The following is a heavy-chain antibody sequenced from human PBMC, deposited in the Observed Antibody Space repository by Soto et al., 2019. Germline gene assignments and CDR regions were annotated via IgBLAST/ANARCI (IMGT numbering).Heavy chain of an antibody. V-gene: IGHV3-21*01. CDR3: ARVVVFNEPVIPETNYYYYGMDV. D-gene: IGHD3-16*02. CDR1: GFTFSSYS. Sequence: PGGSLRLSCAASGFTFSSYSMNWVRQAPGKGLEWVSSISSSSSYIYYADSVRGRFTISRDNAKNSLYLQMNSLRAEDTAVYYCARVVVFNEPVIPETNYYYYGMDVWGQGTTVTVSS. CDR2: ISSSSSYI. J-gene: IGHJ6*02.